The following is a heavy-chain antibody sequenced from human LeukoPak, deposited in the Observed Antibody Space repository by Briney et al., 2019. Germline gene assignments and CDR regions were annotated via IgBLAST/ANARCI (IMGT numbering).Heavy chain of an antibody. CDR3: LTGGDHGLFDY. V-gene: IGHV4-34*01. Sequence: SETLSLTCAVYGGSFSGYYWSWIRQPPGKGLEWIGEINHSGSTNYNPSLKSRVTISVDTSKNQFSLKLSSVTAADTAVYYCLTGGDHGLFDYWGQGTLVTVSS. J-gene: IGHJ4*02. D-gene: IGHD2-21*01. CDR1: GGSFSGYY. CDR2: INHSGST.